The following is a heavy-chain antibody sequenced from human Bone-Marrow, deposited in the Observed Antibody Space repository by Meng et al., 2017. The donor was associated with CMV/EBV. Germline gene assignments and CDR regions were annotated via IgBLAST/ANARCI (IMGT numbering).Heavy chain of an antibody. CDR2: ISYDGSNK. Sequence: GESLKISCAASGFTFSRNGMHWVRQAPGKGLEWVAVISYDGSNKYYADSVKGRFTISRDNSKNTLYLQMNSLRAEDTAVYYCAREPLRSIVVVPAASDYWGQGTLVTVSS. CDR3: AREPLRSIVVVPAASDY. V-gene: IGHV3-30*19. CDR1: GFTFSRNG. J-gene: IGHJ4*02. D-gene: IGHD2-2*01.